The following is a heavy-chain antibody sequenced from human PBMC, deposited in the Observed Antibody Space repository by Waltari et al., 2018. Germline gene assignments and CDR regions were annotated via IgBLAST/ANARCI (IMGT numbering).Heavy chain of an antibody. D-gene: IGHD3-10*01. Sequence: EVQLVESGGGLVQPGGSLRLSCAASGFTFNTYWMKWIRQAPGKGLEWVANINPEGSQKFYGDSGKGRFTVSRDNAQNSLYLQMNNLRAEDTAVYYCTTLARGESGDYWGQGTLVTVSS. CDR3: TTLARGESGDY. J-gene: IGHJ4*02. V-gene: IGHV3-7*01. CDR1: GFTFNTYW. CDR2: INPEGSQK.